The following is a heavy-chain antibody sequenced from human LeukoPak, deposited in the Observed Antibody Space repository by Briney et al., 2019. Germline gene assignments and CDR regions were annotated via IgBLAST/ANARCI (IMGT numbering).Heavy chain of an antibody. J-gene: IGHJ6*03. V-gene: IGHV3-7*01. CDR1: GFTFSSYW. D-gene: IGHD6-6*01. Sequence: GGSLRLSCAASGFTFSSYWMSWVRQAPGKGLEWVANIKQDGSEKYYVDSVKGRFTISRDNAKNSLYLQMNSLRAEDTAVYYCARVGSSSTYYYYYMDVWGKGTTVTVSS. CDR3: ARVGSSSTYYYYYMDV. CDR2: IKQDGSEK.